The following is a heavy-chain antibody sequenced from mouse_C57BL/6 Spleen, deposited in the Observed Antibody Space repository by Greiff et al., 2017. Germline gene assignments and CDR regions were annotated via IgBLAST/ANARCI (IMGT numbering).Heavy chain of an antibody. D-gene: IGHD2-1*01. CDR2: IYPGDGDT. J-gene: IGHJ2*01. CDR3: ARGDYGSYFDY. CDR1: GYAFSSYW. V-gene: IGHV1-80*01. Sequence: VKLMESGAELVKPGASVKISCKASGYAFSSYWMNWVKQRPGKGLEWIGQIYPGDGDTNYNGKFKGKATLTADKSSSTAYMQLSSLTSEDSAVYVCARGDYGSYFDYWGQGTTLTGSS.